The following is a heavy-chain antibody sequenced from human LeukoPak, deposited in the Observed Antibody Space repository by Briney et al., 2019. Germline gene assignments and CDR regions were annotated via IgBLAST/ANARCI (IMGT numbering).Heavy chain of an antibody. V-gene: IGHV4-30-4*08. J-gene: IGHJ3*02. CDR2: IYYSGST. D-gene: IGHD3-10*01. CDR1: GGSISSGDYY. Sequence: SQTLSLTCTVSGGSISSGDYYWSWIRQPPGKGLEWIGYIYYSGSTYYNPSLKSRVTISVDTSKNQFSLKLSSVTAADTAVYYYAREVRGEAFDIWGQGTMVTVSS. CDR3: AREVRGEAFDI.